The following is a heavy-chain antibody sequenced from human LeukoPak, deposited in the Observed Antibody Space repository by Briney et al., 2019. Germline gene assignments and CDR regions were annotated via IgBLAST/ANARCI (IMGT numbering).Heavy chain of an antibody. CDR2: IYHSGST. D-gene: IGHD3-16*02. J-gene: IGHJ4*02. CDR1: GYSISSGYY. Sequence: SETLSLTCTVSGYSISSGYYWGWIRQPPGKGLEWIGSIYHSGSTYYNPSLKSRVIISVDTSKNQFSLRLSSVTAADTAVYYCAVQGFGGVIVATFDYWGQGTLVTVSS. CDR3: AVQGFGGVIVATFDY. V-gene: IGHV4-38-2*02.